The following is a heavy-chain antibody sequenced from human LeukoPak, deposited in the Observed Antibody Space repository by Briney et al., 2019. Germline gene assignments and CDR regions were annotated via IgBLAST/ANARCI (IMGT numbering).Heavy chain of an antibody. D-gene: IGHD4-17*01. CDR3: ARESTGSMDV. V-gene: IGHV3-23*01. CDR1: GFTFSSYA. J-gene: IGHJ6*02. CDR2: ISGSGIST. Sequence: PGGSLRLSCAASGFTFSSYAMSWVRQAPGKGLEWVSAISGSGISTYYADSVKGRFAISRDNSKNTLYLQMTSLRAEDTAVYYCARESTGSMDVWGQGTTVTVSS.